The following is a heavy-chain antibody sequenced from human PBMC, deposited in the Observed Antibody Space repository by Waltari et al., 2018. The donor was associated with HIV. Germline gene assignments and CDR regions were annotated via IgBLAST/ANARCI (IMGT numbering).Heavy chain of an antibody. V-gene: IGHV4-34*01. J-gene: IGHJ4*02. CDR2: INHSGST. D-gene: IGHD3-10*01. CDR3: ARGRGYGSGSDY. CDR1: GGCFSGYY. Sequence: QVQLQQWGAGLLKPSETLSLTCAVYGGCFSGYYWSWIRQPPGKGLEWIGEINHSGSTNYNPSLKSRVTISVDTSKNQFSLKLSSVTAADTAVYYCARGRGYGSGSDYWGQGTLVTVSS.